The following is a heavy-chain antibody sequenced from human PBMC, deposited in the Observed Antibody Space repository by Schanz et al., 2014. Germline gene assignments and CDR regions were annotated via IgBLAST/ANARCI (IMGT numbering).Heavy chain of an antibody. CDR2: MSYDGSIK. CDR1: GFTFSSYG. J-gene: IGHJ4*02. CDR3: AKDSTHIDIVLVPTAIDY. D-gene: IGHD2-2*01. V-gene: IGHV3-30*18. Sequence: VRLVESGGGVVQPGRSLRLSCAASGFTFSSYGMHWVRQAPGKGLEWVAAMSYDGSIKYYGDSVKGRFTISRDNSKNTLYLHMNTLRSEDTAVYYCAKDSTHIDIVLVPTAIDYWGQGTLVTVSS.